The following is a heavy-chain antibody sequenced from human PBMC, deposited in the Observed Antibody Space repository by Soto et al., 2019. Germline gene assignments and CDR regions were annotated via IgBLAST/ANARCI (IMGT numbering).Heavy chain of an antibody. CDR1: GFTFGDYA. CDR3: SIGHSTTPRSFDT. V-gene: IGHV3-49*05. CDR2: IRSKVYGGTT. Sequence: EVQLVDSGGDLVKPGRSLRLSCTAPGFTFGDYAISWFRQAPGKGLEWVGFIRSKVYGGTTDYAASVEGRFNISRDDSKSIASLQMNSLKPEDTAMYFCSIGHSTTPRSFDTWGQGTMVTVSS. J-gene: IGHJ3*02. D-gene: IGHD6-13*01.